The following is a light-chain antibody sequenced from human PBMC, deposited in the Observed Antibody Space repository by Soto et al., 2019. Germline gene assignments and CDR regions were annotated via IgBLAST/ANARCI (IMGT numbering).Light chain of an antibody. V-gene: IGLV1-47*01. CDR1: SSNIGSNY. J-gene: IGLJ2*01. Sequence: QSVLTQPPSASGTPGQTVTISCSGRSSNIGSNYVYWYQQLPGTAPRLLMYRADQRPSGVPDRFSGSKSGTSASLAISGLRFEDEADYYCAAWDDIVSGLVFGGGTKLTVL. CDR3: AAWDDIVSGLV. CDR2: RAD.